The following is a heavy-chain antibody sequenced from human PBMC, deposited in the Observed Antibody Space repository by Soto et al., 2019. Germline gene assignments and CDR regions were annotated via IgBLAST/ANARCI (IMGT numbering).Heavy chain of an antibody. CDR2: IYYSAYSGTT. V-gene: IGHV4-31*02. Sequence: SETLCLSWTVSVGSINVFGCYWTWIRHHPGKGLEWIVNIYYSAYSGTTYYNPSLKSRITISADTSKNQFSLKLSSVTAADTAVYYCARGGAAADYNWFDPWGQGTLVTVSS. CDR3: ARGGAAADYNWFDP. J-gene: IGHJ5*02. D-gene: IGHD6-13*01. CDR1: VGSINVFGCY.